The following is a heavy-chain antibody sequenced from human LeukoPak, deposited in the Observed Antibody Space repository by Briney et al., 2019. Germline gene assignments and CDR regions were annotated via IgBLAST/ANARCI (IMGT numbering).Heavy chain of an antibody. CDR1: GGSISNYH. D-gene: IGHD6-19*01. Sequence: SGTLSLTCTVSGGSISNYHWSWIRQPAGKGLEWIGQIHTSGSTNYNPPLKSRVSMSIDTTEDQVSLTIRSVTAADTAFYYCARRDISSGWSFDYWGQGTLVPVSS. J-gene: IGHJ4*02. CDR2: IHTSGST. CDR3: ARRDISSGWSFDY. V-gene: IGHV4-4*07.